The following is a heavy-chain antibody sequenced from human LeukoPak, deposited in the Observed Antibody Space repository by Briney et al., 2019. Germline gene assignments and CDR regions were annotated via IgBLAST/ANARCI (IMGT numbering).Heavy chain of an antibody. CDR2: IYPHSGGT. Sequence: ASVKVSCTASGYTLTGYYIHWVRQAPGQGPGWMGWIYPHSGGTTYAQKFQGRVTMTRDTSISTAYMELSRLRSDDTAVCYCARDQVDAGSYFAFFDYWGQGALVTVSS. J-gene: IGHJ4*02. CDR3: ARDQVDAGSYFAFFDY. CDR1: GYTLTGYY. D-gene: IGHD1-26*01. V-gene: IGHV1-2*02.